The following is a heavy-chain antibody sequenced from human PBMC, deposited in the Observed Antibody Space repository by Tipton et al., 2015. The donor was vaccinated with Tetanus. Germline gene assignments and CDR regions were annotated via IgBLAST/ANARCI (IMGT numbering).Heavy chain of an antibody. CDR2: MSYDGSKK. Sequence: SLRLSCAASGFTFSHYGMHWVRQAPGKGLEWVALMSYDGSKKYYADSVKGRFTISRDNSNYTLYLQMNSLRAEDTAVYYCAKDHFRDAFDIWGQGTMVTVSS. CDR1: GFTFSHYG. V-gene: IGHV3-30*18. CDR3: AKDHFRDAFDI. D-gene: IGHD3-3*02. J-gene: IGHJ3*02.